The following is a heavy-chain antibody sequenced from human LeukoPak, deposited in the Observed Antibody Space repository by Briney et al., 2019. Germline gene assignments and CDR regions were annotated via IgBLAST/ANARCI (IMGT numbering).Heavy chain of an antibody. J-gene: IGHJ4*02. Sequence: PGGSLRLSCAASGFTFDDYAMHWVRQTPGKGLEWVSLISWDGGSTYYADSVKGRFTISRDNTKNSLYLQMNSLRAEDTALYYCAKDAEGLRLISYSFDNWGQGTLVTVSS. CDR2: ISWDGGST. D-gene: IGHD2-8*01. CDR1: GFTFDDYA. CDR3: AKDAEGLRLISYSFDN. V-gene: IGHV3-43D*03.